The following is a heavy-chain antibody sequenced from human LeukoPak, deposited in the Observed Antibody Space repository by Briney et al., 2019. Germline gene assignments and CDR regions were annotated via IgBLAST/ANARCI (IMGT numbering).Heavy chain of an antibody. CDR2: IYTSGST. CDR1: GGSISSGSYY. Sequence: SETLSLTCTVSGGSISSGSYYWSWIRQPAGKGLEWIGRIYTSGSTNYNPSLKSRVTISVDTSKNQFSLKLSSVTAADTAVYYCARAPGYGSGNWFDPWGQGTLVTVSS. D-gene: IGHD3-10*01. J-gene: IGHJ5*02. CDR3: ARAPGYGSGNWFDP. V-gene: IGHV4-61*02.